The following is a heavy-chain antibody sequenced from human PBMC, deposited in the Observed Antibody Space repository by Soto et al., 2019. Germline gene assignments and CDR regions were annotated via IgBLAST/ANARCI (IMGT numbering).Heavy chain of an antibody. D-gene: IGHD1-26*01. CDR1: GFTFSDYY. J-gene: IGHJ5*02. CDR2: ITSSGDTM. V-gene: IGHV3-11*01. CDR3: VRFPPRREGYSHGWFDP. Sequence: QVQLVESGGGLVKPGGSLRLSCAASGFTFSDYYMTWIRQAPGKGLEWVSYITSSGDTMYYADSVRGRFTISRDNARNSLDLQMNSLRAEDTAVYYCVRFPPRREGYSHGWFDPWGQGTLVTVSS.